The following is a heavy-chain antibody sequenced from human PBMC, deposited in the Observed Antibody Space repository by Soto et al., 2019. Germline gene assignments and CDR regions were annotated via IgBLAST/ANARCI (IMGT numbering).Heavy chain of an antibody. Sequence: QVHLVQSGAEVRNPGASVKVSCKTSGYSYTTYSIHWVRQAPGHRLEWMGWLNPATGKPRYSERFQGRLSIAGDTSATTVFMELSSLTSEDTAVYYCARQYSNRRTPNYYFDFWSQGTQITVSS. D-gene: IGHD6-13*01. CDR3: ARQYSNRRTPNYYFDF. J-gene: IGHJ4*02. V-gene: IGHV1-3*01. CDR1: GYSYTTYS. CDR2: LNPATGKP.